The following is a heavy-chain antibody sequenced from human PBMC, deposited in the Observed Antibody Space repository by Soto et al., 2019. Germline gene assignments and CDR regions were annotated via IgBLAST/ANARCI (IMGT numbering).Heavy chain of an antibody. D-gene: IGHD3-22*01. CDR2: IYYSGST. CDR3: ARADYYDSSGYWIDY. Sequence: SETLSLTCTVSGGSISSGDYYWSWIRQPPGKGLEWIGYIYYSGSTYYNPSLKSRVTISVDTSKNQFSLKLSSVTAADTAVYYCARADYYDSSGYWIDYWGQGTLVTVSS. CDR1: GGSISSGDYY. V-gene: IGHV4-30-4*01. J-gene: IGHJ4*02.